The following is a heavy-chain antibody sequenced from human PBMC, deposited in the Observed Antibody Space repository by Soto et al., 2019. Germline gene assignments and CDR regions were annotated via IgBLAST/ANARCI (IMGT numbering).Heavy chain of an antibody. J-gene: IGHJ4*02. Sequence: EVQLLESGGGLVQPGGSLRLSCAASEFTFSSYTMSWVRQAPGKGLEWVSSVTGGGTTYYAESVKSRFTTSRDNAKNTRYLQMNSLRAEDTAVYYCARKGAVPGMPYCDHWGQGTQVTVSS. CDR1: EFTFSSYT. D-gene: IGHD1-26*01. CDR3: ARKGAVPGMPYCDH. V-gene: IGHV3-23*01. CDR2: VTGGGTT.